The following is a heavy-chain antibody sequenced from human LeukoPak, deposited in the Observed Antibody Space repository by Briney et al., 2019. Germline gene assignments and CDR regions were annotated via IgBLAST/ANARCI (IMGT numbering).Heavy chain of an antibody. CDR2: IFYSGTT. D-gene: IGHD4-23*01. Sequence: SETLSLTCTVSGGATSSSNYYWAWIRQPPGKGLEWIGSIFYSGTTHYNPSLKSRVTISVDTSKNQFSLKLTSVTAADTAVYYCARLSNYGGHSGDGYWGQGTLVSVSS. J-gene: IGHJ4*02. CDR1: GGATSSSNYY. V-gene: IGHV4-39*01. CDR3: ARLSNYGGHSGDGY.